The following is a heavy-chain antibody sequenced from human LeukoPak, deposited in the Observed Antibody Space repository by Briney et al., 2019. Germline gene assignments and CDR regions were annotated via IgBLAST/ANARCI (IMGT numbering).Heavy chain of an antibody. D-gene: IGHD3-10*01. Sequence: SETLSLTCAVYGVSFSGYYWSWIRQPPGKGLEWIGEINHSGSTNYNPSLKSRVTISVDTSKNQFSLKLSSVTAADTAVYYCARRAHYYGSKGGFYGMDVWGQGTTVTVPS. CDR2: INHSGST. CDR3: ARRAHYYGSKGGFYGMDV. V-gene: IGHV4-34*01. J-gene: IGHJ6*02. CDR1: GVSFSGYY.